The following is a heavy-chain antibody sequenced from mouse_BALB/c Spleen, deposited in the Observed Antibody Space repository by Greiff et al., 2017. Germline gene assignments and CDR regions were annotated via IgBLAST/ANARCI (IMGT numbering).Heavy chain of an antibody. CDR2: IDPENGNT. D-gene: IGHD1-1*01. CDR3: AFIYYYGSSYNWYFDV. V-gene: IGHV14-1*02. CDR1: GFNITDYY. Sequence: VQLQQSGAELVRPGALVKLSCKASGFNITDYYMHWVKQRPEQGLEWIGWIDPENGNTIYDPKFQGKASITADSSSNTAYLQLSSLTSEDTAVYYCAFIYYYGSSYNWYFDVWGAGTTVTVSA. J-gene: IGHJ1*01.